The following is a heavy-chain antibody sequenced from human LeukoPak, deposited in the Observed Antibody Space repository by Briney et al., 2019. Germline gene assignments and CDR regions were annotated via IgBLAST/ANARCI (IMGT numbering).Heavy chain of an antibody. V-gene: IGHV3-11*01. CDR2: ISSSGSTI. D-gene: IGHD3-9*01. CDR1: GFTFSDYY. J-gene: IGHJ5*02. CDR3: ARDNYHNLGNWFDP. Sequence: PGGSLRLSCAASGFTFSDYYMSWVRQAPGKGVEWVSYISSSGSTIYYADSVKGRFTISRDNAKNSLYLQMNSLRAEDTAVYYCARDNYHNLGNWFDPWGQGTLVAVSS.